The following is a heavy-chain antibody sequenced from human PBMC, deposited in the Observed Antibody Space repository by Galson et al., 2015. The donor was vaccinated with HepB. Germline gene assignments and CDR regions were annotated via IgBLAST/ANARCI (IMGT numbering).Heavy chain of an antibody. Sequence: SLRLSCAASGFTFSNHWMSWVRQAPGKGLEWVASINQDATTTHYLDSVKGRFTISRDNARNSLHLQVDSLRAADTAVYFCARLLDYRTIYDHWGQVTLVTVSS. V-gene: IGHV3-7*03. CDR2: INQDATTT. CDR1: GFTFSNHW. CDR3: ARLLDYRTIYDH. D-gene: IGHD1-14*01. J-gene: IGHJ4*02.